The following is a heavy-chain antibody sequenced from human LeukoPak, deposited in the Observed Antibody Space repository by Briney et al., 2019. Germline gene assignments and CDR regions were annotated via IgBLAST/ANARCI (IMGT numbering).Heavy chain of an antibody. J-gene: IGHJ6*02. Sequence: ASVKVSRKASGYTFTSYGISWVRQAPGQGLEWMGWISAYNGNTNYAQKLQGRVTMTTDTSTSTAYMELRSLRSDDTAVYYCARAALTIFGVVISLGYYGMDVWGQGTTVAVSS. D-gene: IGHD3-3*01. CDR1: GYTFTSYG. CDR3: ARAALTIFGVVISLGYYGMDV. V-gene: IGHV1-18*01. CDR2: ISAYNGNT.